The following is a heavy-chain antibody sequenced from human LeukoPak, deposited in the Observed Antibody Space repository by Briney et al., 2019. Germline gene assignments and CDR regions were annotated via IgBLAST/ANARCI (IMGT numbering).Heavy chain of an antibody. CDR2: IYISGST. J-gene: IGHJ5*02. CDR3: ARGHDGVVGWFAP. V-gene: IGHV4-4*07. CDR1: GGSISSYY. D-gene: IGHD2-15*01. Sequence: SETLSLTCTVSGGSISSYYWSWIRQPAGKGLEWIGRIYISGSTNYNPSLKSRVTILVDTSKNQFSLKVTSVTAADTAVYYCARGHDGVVGWFAPWGRGTLVTVSS.